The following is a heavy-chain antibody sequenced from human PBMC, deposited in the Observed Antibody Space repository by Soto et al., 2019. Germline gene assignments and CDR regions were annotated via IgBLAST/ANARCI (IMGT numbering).Heavy chain of an antibody. J-gene: IGHJ4*02. Sequence: QVQLQESGPGLVKPSQTLSLTCTVSGGSISSGDYYWSWIRQHPGKGLEWLGYIYYSGSTYYNPPLMSRLTISVDTSKSQFSLKLTSVTAADTAVYHCARTSISMSRGVIIDYWGQGTLVTVSS. V-gene: IGHV4-31*03. CDR2: IYYSGST. CDR3: ARTSISMSRGVIIDY. D-gene: IGHD3-10*01. CDR1: GGSISSGDYY.